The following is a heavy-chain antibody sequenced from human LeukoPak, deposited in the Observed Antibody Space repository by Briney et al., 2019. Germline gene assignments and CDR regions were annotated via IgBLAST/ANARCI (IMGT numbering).Heavy chain of an antibody. D-gene: IGHD4-17*01. CDR1: GASISSSPYY. CDR3: TRRYGDFNLDY. V-gene: IGHV4-39*01. J-gene: IGHJ4*02. Sequence: LETLSLTCTVSGASISSSPYYWGWIRQPPGKGLEWIGSISYSGSTYYNPSLMGRVTISVDTSKHQFSLKLTSVTATDTAVYYCTRRYGDFNLDYWGQGTLVTVSS. CDR2: ISYSGST.